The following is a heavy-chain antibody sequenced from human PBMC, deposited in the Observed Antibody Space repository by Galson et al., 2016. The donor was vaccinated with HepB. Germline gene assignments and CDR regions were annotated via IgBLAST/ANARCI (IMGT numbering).Heavy chain of an antibody. J-gene: IGHJ4*02. CDR2: INHSGST. CDR3: ASDCSSTSCFDF. V-gene: IGHV4-34*01. D-gene: IGHD2-2*01. Sequence: ETLSLTCAVYGGSFSGYYWSCIRQPPGKGLEWIGEINHSGSTNYNPSLESRVTISVDTSKNQFSLKLTSVTAADTAVYYCASDCSSTSCFDFWGQGTLVTVSS. CDR1: GGSFSGYY.